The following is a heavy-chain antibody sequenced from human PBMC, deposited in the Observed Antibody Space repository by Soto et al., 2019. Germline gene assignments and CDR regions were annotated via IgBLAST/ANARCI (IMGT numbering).Heavy chain of an antibody. D-gene: IGHD3-16*02. V-gene: IGHV3-23*01. Sequence: EVQLLESGGGLVQPGGSLSLSCAASGFTFSSYAMSWVRQAPGKGLEWVSAISGSGGSTYYADSVKGRFTISRDNSKNTLYLQMNSLRAEDTAVYYCAKGGVPVIVHFDYWGQGTLVTVSS. J-gene: IGHJ4*02. CDR2: ISGSGGST. CDR3: AKGGVPVIVHFDY. CDR1: GFTFSSYA.